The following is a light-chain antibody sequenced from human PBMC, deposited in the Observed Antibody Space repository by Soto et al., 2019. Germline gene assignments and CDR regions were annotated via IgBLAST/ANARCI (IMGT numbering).Light chain of an antibody. CDR3: QQRSNWPRT. V-gene: IGKV3-11*01. CDR2: DAS. J-gene: IGKJ1*01. CDR1: QSVSSN. Sequence: EIVMTQSPATLSVSAGARAPLSCRASQSVSSNLAWYQQKPGQAPRLLIYDASNRATGIPARFSGSGSGTDFTLTISSLEPEDFAVYYCQQRSNWPRTFGQGTKVDIK.